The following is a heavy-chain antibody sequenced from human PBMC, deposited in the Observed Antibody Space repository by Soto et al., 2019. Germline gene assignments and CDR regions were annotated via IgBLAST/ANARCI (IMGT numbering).Heavy chain of an antibody. J-gene: IGHJ4*02. CDR2: IIPILGIA. D-gene: IGHD6-13*01. CDR3: ASGYSSSWCYFDY. CDR1: GGTFSSYT. Sequence: QVQLVQSGAEVKKPGSSVKVSYKASGGTFSSYTISWVRQAPGQGLEWMGRIIPILGIANYAQKFQGRVTITADKSTSTAYMELSSLRSEDTAVYYCASGYSSSWCYFDYWGQGTLVTVSS. V-gene: IGHV1-69*02.